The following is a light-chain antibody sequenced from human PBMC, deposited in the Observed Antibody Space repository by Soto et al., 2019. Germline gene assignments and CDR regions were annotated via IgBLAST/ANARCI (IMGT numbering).Light chain of an antibody. CDR2: DVS. CDR3: SSYTSLSTVI. J-gene: IGLJ2*01. CDR1: NSDVGGYNF. V-gene: IGLV2-14*01. Sequence: QSALTQPASVSGSPGQSITISCTGTNSDVGGYNFVSWYQQHPGKAPKLMIYDVSNRPSGVSNRFSGSKSGNTASLNISGLQAEDEADYYCSSYTSLSTVIFGGGTKVTVL.